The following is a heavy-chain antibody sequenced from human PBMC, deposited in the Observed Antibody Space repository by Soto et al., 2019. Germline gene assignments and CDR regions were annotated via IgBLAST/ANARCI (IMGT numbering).Heavy chain of an antibody. CDR1: GYTFTSYG. J-gene: IGHJ6*02. Sequence: ASVKVSCKASGYTFTSYGISWVRQAPGQGLEWMGWISAYNGNTNYAQKLQGRVTMTTDTSTSTAYMELRSLRSDDTAVYYCARDLPPDPHRYYYYGMDVWGQGTTVTVSS. V-gene: IGHV1-18*04. CDR2: ISAYNGNT. CDR3: ARDLPPDPHRYYYYGMDV.